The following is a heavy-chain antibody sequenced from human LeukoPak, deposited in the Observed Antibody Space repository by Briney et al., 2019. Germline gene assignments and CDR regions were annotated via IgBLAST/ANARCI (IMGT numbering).Heavy chain of an antibody. CDR2: INHSGST. CDR1: GGSFSGYY. D-gene: IGHD5-18*01. Sequence: SETLSLTCAVYGGSFSGYYWSWIRQPPGKGLEWIGEINHSGSTNYNPSLKRRVTISVDTSKNQFSLKLSSVTAADTAVYYCASASHSYGYWGQGTLVTVSS. J-gene: IGHJ4*02. CDR3: ASASHSYGY. V-gene: IGHV4-34*01.